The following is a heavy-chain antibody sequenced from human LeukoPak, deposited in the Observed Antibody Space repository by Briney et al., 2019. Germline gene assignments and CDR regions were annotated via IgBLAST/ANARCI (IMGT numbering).Heavy chain of an antibody. V-gene: IGHV3-30*02. CDR1: GFTFSGSG. J-gene: IGHJ4*02. CDR2: IRYHGSDK. D-gene: IGHD2-2*01. CDR3: ARSPTSWYFDY. Sequence: GGSLRLTCAASGFTFSGSGMHWVRQAPGKGLEWVAFIRYHGSDKFYADSVKGRFTISRDNSKNTLYLQMNSLRPEDTSVYYCARSPTSWYFDYWGQGTLVTVSS.